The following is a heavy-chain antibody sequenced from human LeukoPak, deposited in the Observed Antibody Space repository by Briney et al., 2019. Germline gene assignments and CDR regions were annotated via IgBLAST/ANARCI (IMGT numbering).Heavy chain of an antibody. CDR1: GDTFSNFV. Sequence: ASVKVSCKTSGDTFSNFVISWVRQAPGQGLEWMGWMNPNSGRTGYAQNFQGRITITRNTSISTAYMELSSLRSEDTAVYYCTRETSSRYFDYWGQGTLVTVSS. V-gene: IGHV1-8*01. J-gene: IGHJ4*02. CDR3: TRETSSRYFDY. CDR2: MNPNSGRT.